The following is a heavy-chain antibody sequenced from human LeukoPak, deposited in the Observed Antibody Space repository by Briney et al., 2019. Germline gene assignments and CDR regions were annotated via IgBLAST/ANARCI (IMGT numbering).Heavy chain of an antibody. CDR3: ARDYYDSSGYDKNWFDP. J-gene: IGHJ5*02. V-gene: IGHV4-39*07. Sequence: SETLSLTCTVSGGSISSSSYYWGWIRQPPGKGLEWIGSIYYSGSTYYNPSLKSRVTISVDTSKNQFSLKLSSVTAADTAVYYCARDYYDSSGYDKNWFDPWGQGTLVTVSS. D-gene: IGHD3-22*01. CDR2: IYYSGST. CDR1: GGSISSSSYY.